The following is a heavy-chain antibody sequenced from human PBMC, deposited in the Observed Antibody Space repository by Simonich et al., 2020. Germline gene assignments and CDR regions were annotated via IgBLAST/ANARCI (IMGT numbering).Heavy chain of an antibody. D-gene: IGHD2-21*02. CDR3: ARDGERYCGGDCYSYFDY. V-gene: IGHV3-30*07. CDR2: ISNDGNKK. CDR1: GFTFSSYA. Sequence: QVQLVESGGGVVQPGRSLRLSCAASGFTFSSYAMHWVRQAPGKGLEWGAVISNDGNKKKYADSVKGRFTISRDNSKNTLYLQMNSLRAEDTAVYYCARDGERYCGGDCYSYFDYWGQGTLVTVSS. J-gene: IGHJ4*02.